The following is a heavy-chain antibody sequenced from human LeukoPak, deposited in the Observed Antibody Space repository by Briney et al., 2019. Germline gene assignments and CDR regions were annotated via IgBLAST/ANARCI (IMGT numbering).Heavy chain of an antibody. CDR3: TRGWVTTYYYYAMDV. D-gene: IGHD4-17*01. Sequence: SETLSLTCTVSGGSITSTSFYWAWIRLPPGKGLEWIGSIYYNGSTYFMPSLKSRVTISADTSKNQISLNLRSVTAADTAVYYCTRGWVTTYYYYAMDVWGQGTTVTVSS. V-gene: IGHV4-39*07. J-gene: IGHJ6*02. CDR1: GGSITSTSFY. CDR2: IYYNGST.